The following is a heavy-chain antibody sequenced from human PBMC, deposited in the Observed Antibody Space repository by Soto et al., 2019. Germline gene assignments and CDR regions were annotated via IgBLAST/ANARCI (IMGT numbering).Heavy chain of an antibody. V-gene: IGHV3-30*18. D-gene: IGHD6-13*01. CDR3: AKFPEGRPQLVRSYYYGMDV. CDR2: ISYDGSNK. CDR1: GFTFSSYG. J-gene: IGHJ6*02. Sequence: QVQLVESGGGVVQPGRSLRLSCAASGFTFSSYGMHWVRQAPGKGLERVAVISYDGSNKYYADSVKGRFTISRDNSKNTLYLQMNSLRAEDTAVYYCAKFPEGRPQLVRSYYYGMDVWGQGTTVTVSS.